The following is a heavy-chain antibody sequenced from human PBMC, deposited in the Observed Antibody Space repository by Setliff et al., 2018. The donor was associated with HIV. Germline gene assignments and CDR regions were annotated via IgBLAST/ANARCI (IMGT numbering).Heavy chain of an antibody. CDR3: ARGMQYQLLRNWYFDL. CDR2: IYHSGST. CDR1: GGSISSSNW. D-gene: IGHD2-2*01. Sequence: SETLSLTCAVSGGSISSSNWWSWVRQSPGKGLEWIGEIYHSGSTNYNPSPKSRVTISLDKSKNQISLKLTSVTAADTAVYYCARGMQYQLLRNWYFDLWGRGTLVTVSS. V-gene: IGHV4-4*02. J-gene: IGHJ2*01.